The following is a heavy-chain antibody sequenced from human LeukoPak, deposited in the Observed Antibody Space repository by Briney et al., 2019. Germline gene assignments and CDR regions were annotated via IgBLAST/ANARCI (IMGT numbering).Heavy chain of an antibody. V-gene: IGHV4-59*02. CDR2: RYYSAST. D-gene: IGHD5-18*01. CDR3: AREPATLRGYSYGYYLDY. CDR1: GGSVSSYY. J-gene: IGHJ4*02. Sequence: KPSETLSLTCTVSGGSVSSYYWSWIRQPPGKGLEWVGHRYYSASTNYKPSLKSRVTISVDTSKNQFSLKLSSVTAADTAVYYCAREPATLRGYSYGYYLDYWGQGTLVTVSS.